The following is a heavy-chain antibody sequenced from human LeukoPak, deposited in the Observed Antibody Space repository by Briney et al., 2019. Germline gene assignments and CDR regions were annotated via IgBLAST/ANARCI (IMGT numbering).Heavy chain of an antibody. CDR1: GFTFSNYW. CDR2: IKEDGSEE. D-gene: IGHD6-6*01. CDR3: ASTIATRYFDY. J-gene: IGHJ4*02. Sequence: GGSLRLSCAASGFTFSNYWMSWVRQAPGKGLEWVANIKEDGSEEYYVDSVKGRFTISRDNAKNSLYLQMNSLRAEDTAVYYCASTIATRYFDYWGQGTLVTVSS. V-gene: IGHV3-7*03.